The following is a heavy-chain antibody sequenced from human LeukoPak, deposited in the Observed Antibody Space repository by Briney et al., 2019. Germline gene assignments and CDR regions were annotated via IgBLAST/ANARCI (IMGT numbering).Heavy chain of an antibody. V-gene: IGHV3-23*01. J-gene: IGHJ4*02. D-gene: IGHD1-26*01. CDR2: ISGSGGST. Sequence: GSLRLSCAASGFTFSSYAMSWVRQAPGKGLEWVSAISGSGGSTYYADSVKGRFTISRDNSKNTLYPQMNSLRAEDTAVYYCASYSGSYYGSVWGQGTLVTVSS. CDR3: ASYSGSYYGSV. CDR1: GFTFSSYA.